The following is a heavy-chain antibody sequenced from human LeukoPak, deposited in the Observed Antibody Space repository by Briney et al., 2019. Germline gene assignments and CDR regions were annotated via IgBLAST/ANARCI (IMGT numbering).Heavy chain of an antibody. Sequence: SETLSLTCTVSGGSIRSYYWSWIRQPPGKGLEWIGEINHSGSTNYNPSLKSRVTISVDTSKNQFSLKLSSVTAADTAVYYCARSHPAKYYFDYWGQGTLVTVSS. CDR1: GGSIRSYY. V-gene: IGHV4-34*01. CDR2: INHSGST. J-gene: IGHJ4*02. CDR3: ARSHPAKYYFDY.